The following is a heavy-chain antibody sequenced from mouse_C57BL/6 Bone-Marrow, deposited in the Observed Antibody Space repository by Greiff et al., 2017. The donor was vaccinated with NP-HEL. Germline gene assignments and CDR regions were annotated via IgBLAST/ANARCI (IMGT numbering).Heavy chain of an antibody. V-gene: IGHV6-6*01. CDR3: TLLYYYGSSSYYAMDY. CDR2: IRNKANNHAT. D-gene: IGHD1-1*01. CDR1: GFTFSDAW. Sequence: EVQLVESGGGLVQPGGSMKLSCAASGFTFSDAWMDWVRQSPEKGLEWVAEIRNKANNHATYYAESVKGRFTISRDDSKSSVYLQMNSLRAEDTGIYYCTLLYYYGSSSYYAMDYWGQGTSVTVSS. J-gene: IGHJ4*01.